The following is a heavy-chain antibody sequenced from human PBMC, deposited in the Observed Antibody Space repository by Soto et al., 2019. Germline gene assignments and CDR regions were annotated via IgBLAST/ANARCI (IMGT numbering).Heavy chain of an antibody. CDR1: GYTFTNYG. CDR3: ARDLLAQRDFDWVIREFDP. V-gene: IGHV1-18*04. J-gene: IGHJ5*02. D-gene: IGHD3-9*01. CDR2: VNTDNGNT. Sequence: QAQLVQSGAEVKNPGASVKVSCQASGYTFTNYGISWVRQAPGQELEWMGWVNTDNGNTNYAQRFQGRVTLTRDKSATKVFMELRGLRTGDTAVYYCARDLLAQRDFDWVIREFDPWGQGTLGTVSS.